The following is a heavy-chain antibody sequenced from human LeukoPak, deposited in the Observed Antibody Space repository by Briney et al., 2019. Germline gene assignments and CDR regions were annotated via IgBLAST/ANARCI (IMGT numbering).Heavy chain of an antibody. CDR1: GYSFSTYW. CDR2: IYPGDSDT. Sequence: GESLKISCKGSGYSFSTYWIGWVRQMPGKGLGWMGIIYPGDSDTRYSPSFQGQVTISADNSISTAYLQWSSLKTSDTAIYYCARASWEFLDPYYFDYWGQGALVSVSS. D-gene: IGHD3-10*01. CDR3: ARASWEFLDPYYFDY. V-gene: IGHV5-51*01. J-gene: IGHJ4*02.